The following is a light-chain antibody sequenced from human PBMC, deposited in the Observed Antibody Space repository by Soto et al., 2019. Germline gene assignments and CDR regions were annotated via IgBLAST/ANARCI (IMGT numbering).Light chain of an antibody. J-gene: IGKJ1*01. V-gene: IGKV3-11*01. CDR1: QSVSSS. CDR3: QQRSNWPRT. Sequence: EIVLTQSPATLSLSPGERATLSCRASQSVSSSLAWYQQRPGQAPRLLIYDASNRATGIPARFSGSGSGTDFTLTISSLEAEDFAVYYCQQRSNWPRTFGPGTKVEIK. CDR2: DAS.